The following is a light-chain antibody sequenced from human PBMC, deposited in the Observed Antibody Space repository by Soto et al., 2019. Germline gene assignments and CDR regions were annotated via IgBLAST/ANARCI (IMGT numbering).Light chain of an antibody. CDR2: ATS. V-gene: IGKV1-6*01. CDR3: LQEINYTWT. Sequence: IQMTQSQPSLSALVGCRFTITCLPGQGVSRYLNWYQQTPGKAPKIMIYATSNLQSGVPPRFSGSGSGTDFTLAISSLKPEDSATYYCLQEINYTWTFGQGTKVDIK. J-gene: IGKJ1*01. CDR1: QGVSRY.